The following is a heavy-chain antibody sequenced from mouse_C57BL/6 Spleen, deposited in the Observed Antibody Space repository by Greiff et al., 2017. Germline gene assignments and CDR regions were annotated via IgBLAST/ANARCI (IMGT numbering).Heavy chain of an antibody. Sequence: QVQLQQSGAELVKPGASVTMSCKASGYTFTSYWITWVKQRPGQGLEWIGDIYPGSGSTNYNEKFKSKATLTVDTSSSTAYLHLSSLTSDDSAVYYCNPKHYYYGNQYYYARDYWGQGTSVTGSS. V-gene: IGHV1-55*01. CDR3: NPKHYYYGNQYYYARDY. CDR2: IYPGSGST. J-gene: IGHJ4*01. D-gene: IGHD2-1*01. CDR1: GYTFTSYW.